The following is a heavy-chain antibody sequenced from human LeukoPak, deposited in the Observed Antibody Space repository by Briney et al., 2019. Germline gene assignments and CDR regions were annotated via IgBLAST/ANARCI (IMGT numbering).Heavy chain of an antibody. CDR2: IYPGDSDT. CDR3: ARGFNYYGSGSYMAAFDY. D-gene: IGHD3-10*01. J-gene: IGHJ4*02. V-gene: IGHV5-51*01. Sequence: GAPLKISCKGSGSRFTSYWIGWVRRMPGKGLEWMGIIYPGDSDTRYSPSFQGQVTISADKSISTAYLQWSSLKASDTAMYYCARGFNYYGSGSYMAAFDYWGQGTLVTVSS. CDR1: GSRFTSYW.